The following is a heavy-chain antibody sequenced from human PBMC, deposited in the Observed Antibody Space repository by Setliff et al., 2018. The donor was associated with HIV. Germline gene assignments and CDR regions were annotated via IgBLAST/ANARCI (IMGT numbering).Heavy chain of an antibody. CDR1: GGSISSHY. J-gene: IGHJ3*02. Sequence: PSETLSLTCTVSGGSISSHYWSWIRQPPGKGLEWIGYIHSTGSTYYNPSLKSRVTISVDTSKNQFSLQLSSVTAADTAVYYCARVQWDLLYVPDAFDIWGQGIMVTVSS. CDR2: IHSTGST. CDR3: ARVQWDLLYVPDAFDI. D-gene: IGHD1-26*01. V-gene: IGHV4-59*11.